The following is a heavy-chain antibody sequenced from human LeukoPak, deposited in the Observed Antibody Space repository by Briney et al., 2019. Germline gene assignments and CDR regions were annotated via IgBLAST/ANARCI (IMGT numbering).Heavy chain of an antibody. CDR1: GYTFTGYY. V-gene: IGHV1-2*02. CDR3: ARKNTVVTRGFDY. Sequence: GASVKVSCKASGYTFTGYYMHWVRQAPGQGLEWMGWINPNSGGTNYAQKFQGRVTMTRDTSISTAYMELSSLRSEDTAVYYCARKNTVVTRGFDYWGQGTLVTVSS. D-gene: IGHD4-23*01. J-gene: IGHJ4*02. CDR2: INPNSGGT.